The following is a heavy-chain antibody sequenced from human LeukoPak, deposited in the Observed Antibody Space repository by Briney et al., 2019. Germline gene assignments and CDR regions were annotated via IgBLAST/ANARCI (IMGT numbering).Heavy chain of an antibody. CDR2: IYYSGST. V-gene: IGHV4-39*01. D-gene: IGHD6-13*01. J-gene: IGHJ6*03. CDR3: ARIAAAGDYYYYYYMDV. CDR1: GGSISSSSYY. Sequence: SETLSLTCTVSGGSISSSSYYWGWIRQPPGKGLEWIGSIYYSGSTYYNPSLKSRVTISVDTSKNQFSLKLSSVTAADTAVYYCARIAAAGDYYYYYYMDVWGKGTTVTISS.